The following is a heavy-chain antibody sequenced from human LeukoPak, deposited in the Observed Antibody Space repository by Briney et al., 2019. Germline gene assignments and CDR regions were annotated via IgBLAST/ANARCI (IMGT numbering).Heavy chain of an antibody. CDR1: GDSISDKYW. D-gene: IGHD2-8*01. CDR2: VYRSGGT. CDR3: GRHANGDSSAAFDL. V-gene: IGHV4-4*02. J-gene: IGHJ3*01. Sequence: SETLSLTCAVSGDSISDKYWWRWVRQFPDKGLEWIGEVYRSGGTSYNPSLKSRATVSIDYSKNQFSLNLRSVTAADTAVYYCGRHANGDSSAAFDLWGQGTMVFVSS.